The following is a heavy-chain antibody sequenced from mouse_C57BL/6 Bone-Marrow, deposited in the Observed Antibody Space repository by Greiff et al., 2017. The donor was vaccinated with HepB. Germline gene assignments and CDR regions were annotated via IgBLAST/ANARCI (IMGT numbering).Heavy chain of an antibody. D-gene: IGHD1-1*01. CDR1: GYTFTDYE. Sequence: QVQLQQSGAELVRPGASVTLSCKASGYTFTDYEMHWVKQTPVHGLEWIGAIDPETGGTAYNQKFKGKAILTADKSSSTAYMELRSLTSEDSAVYYCTRPFTTVVARYYFDYWGQGTTLTVSS. CDR3: TRPFTTVVARYYFDY. CDR2: IDPETGGT. V-gene: IGHV1-15*01. J-gene: IGHJ2*01.